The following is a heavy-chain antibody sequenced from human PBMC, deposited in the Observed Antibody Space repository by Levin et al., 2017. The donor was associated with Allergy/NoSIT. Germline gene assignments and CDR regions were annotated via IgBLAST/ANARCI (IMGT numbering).Heavy chain of an antibody. CDR2: ISSSSSYI. V-gene: IGHV3-21*01. CDR3: ARDRGAGYYGSG. Sequence: GGSLRLSCAASGFTFSSYSMNWVRQAPGKGLEWVSSISSSSSYIYYADSVKGRFTISRDNAKNSLYLQMNSLRAEDTAVYYCARDRGAGYYGSGWGQGTLVTVSS. CDR1: GFTFSSYS. D-gene: IGHD3-10*01. J-gene: IGHJ4*02.